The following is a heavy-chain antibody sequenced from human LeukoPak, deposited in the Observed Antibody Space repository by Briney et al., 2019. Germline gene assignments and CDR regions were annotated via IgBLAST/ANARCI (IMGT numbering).Heavy chain of an antibody. CDR3: ARSWGDVWGSYRPFDY. Sequence: GSLRLSCEASGCTFSTSWMSWVRQPPGKGLEWIGEINHSGSTNYNPSLKSRVTISVGTSKNQFSLKLSSVTAADTAVYYCARSWGDVWGSYRPFDYWGQGTLVTVSS. CDR2: INHSGST. D-gene: IGHD3-16*02. V-gene: IGHV4-34*01. CDR1: GCTFSTSW. J-gene: IGHJ4*02.